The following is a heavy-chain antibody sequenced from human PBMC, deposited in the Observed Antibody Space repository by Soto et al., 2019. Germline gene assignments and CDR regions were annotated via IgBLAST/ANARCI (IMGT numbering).Heavy chain of an antibody. V-gene: IGHV3-23*01. CDR2: ISGSGGSE. CDR1: GFTFSSYA. J-gene: IGHJ4*02. D-gene: IGHD2-15*01. Sequence: EVQLLESGGSLVQPGGSVRLSCAASGFTFSSYAMTWVRQAPGKGLQWVSAISGSGGSEYYADSVKGRVTISRDNSKNTLYLQMNSLRADDTAVYYCGKVGRVGGGSRPLGYWGQGTLVTVSS. CDR3: GKVGRVGGGSRPLGY.